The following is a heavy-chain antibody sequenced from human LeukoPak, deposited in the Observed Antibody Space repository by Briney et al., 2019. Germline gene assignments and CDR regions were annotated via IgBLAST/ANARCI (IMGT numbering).Heavy chain of an antibody. CDR2: ISEYNGHT. CDR3: ARTSITMRVVVIAAIDY. Sequence: SVKVSCNASGYTFTRHGISWVRHAPAQGLEWVGCISEYNGHTNYSQKLQGRVTMTTDTSTSTAYMELRSMRSDDTAVYYCARTSITMRVVVIAAIDYWGQGTLVTVSS. D-gene: IGHD3-22*01. V-gene: IGHV1-18*01. CDR1: GYTFTRHG. J-gene: IGHJ4*02.